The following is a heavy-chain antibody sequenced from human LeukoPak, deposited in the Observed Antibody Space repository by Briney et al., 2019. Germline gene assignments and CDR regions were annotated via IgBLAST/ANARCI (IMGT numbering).Heavy chain of an antibody. V-gene: IGHV4-30-4*01. CDR1: GGSLSSGDYY. CDR2: ISHSGGT. D-gene: IGHD1-14*01. Sequence: PSETLSLTCTVSGGSLSSGDYYWSWIRQPPGKGLEWIGYISHSGGTYYNPSLQSRLTTSVDTSKNQLSLNLSSVTAADTAVYYCARAIPDAGDYYYYAMDVWGQGTTVTVSS. J-gene: IGHJ6*02. CDR3: ARAIPDAGDYYYYAMDV.